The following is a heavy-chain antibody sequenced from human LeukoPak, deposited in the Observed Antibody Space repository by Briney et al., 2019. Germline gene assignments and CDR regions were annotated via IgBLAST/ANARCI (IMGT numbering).Heavy chain of an antibody. CDR3: ARASGDYLFDY. CDR1: GGTFSSYA. D-gene: IGHD4-17*01. V-gene: IGHV1-69*06. CDR2: IIPIFGTA. J-gene: IGHJ4*02. Sequence: GSSLKVSCKASGGTFSSYAISWVRHATGQGLEWIGGIIPIFGTANYAQKFQGRVTITADKSTSPAYMELSSLRSEDTAVYYCARASGDYLFDYWGQGTLVTVSS.